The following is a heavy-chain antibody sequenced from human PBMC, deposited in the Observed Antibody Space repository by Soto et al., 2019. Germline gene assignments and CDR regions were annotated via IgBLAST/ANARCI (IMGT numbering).Heavy chain of an antibody. CDR1: GFTFSSYG. V-gene: IGHV3-33*01. CDR2: IWYDGSNK. D-gene: IGHD2-2*02. J-gene: IGHJ6*02. Sequence: GGSLRLSCAASGFTFSSYGMHWVRQAPGKGLEWVAVIWYDGSNKYYADSVKGRFTISRDNSKNTLYLQMNSLRAEDTAVYYCARDLPPRYCSSTSCYNRYGMDVWVQGTTVTVSS. CDR3: ARDLPPRYCSSTSCYNRYGMDV.